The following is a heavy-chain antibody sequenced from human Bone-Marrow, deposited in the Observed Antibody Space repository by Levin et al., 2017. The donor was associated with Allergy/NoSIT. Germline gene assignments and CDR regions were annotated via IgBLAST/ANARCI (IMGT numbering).Heavy chain of an antibody. V-gene: IGHV3-9*01. Sequence: GGSLRLSCAASGFNFDHYAMHWVRQAPGKGLEWVSGISWNSGSIGYEDSVKGRFTISRDNAKNSLYLQMNSLRPEDTAFYYCSKDTDHYYDGTGYYNCWGQRTRVTGTS. CDR2: ISWNSGSI. CDR1: GFNFDHYA. J-gene: IGHJ4*02. CDR3: SKDTDHYYDGTGYYNC. D-gene: IGHD3-22*01.